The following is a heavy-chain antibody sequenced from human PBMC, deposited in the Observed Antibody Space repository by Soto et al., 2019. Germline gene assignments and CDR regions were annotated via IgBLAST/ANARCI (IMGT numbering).Heavy chain of an antibody. CDR1: GFTFSSYS. D-gene: IGHD4-17*01. J-gene: IGHJ4*02. V-gene: IGHV3-21*01. CDR2: ISSSSSYI. Sequence: EVQXVESGGGLVKPGGSLRLSCAASGFTFSSYSMNWVRQAPGKGLEWVSSISSSSSYIYYADSVKGRXXXSXDNXXXXXXXXXXXXRXEDXAVYYCARVGYGDYALDYWGQGTLVXVSS. CDR3: ARVGYGDYALDY.